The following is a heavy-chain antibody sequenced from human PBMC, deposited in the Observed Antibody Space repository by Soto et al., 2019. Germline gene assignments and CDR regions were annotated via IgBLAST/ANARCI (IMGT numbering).Heavy chain of an antibody. D-gene: IGHD2-15*01. CDR1: GDSVSSNSAA. Sequence: TLSLTCAISGDSVSSNSAAWNWIRQSPSRGLEWLGRTYYRSKWYNDYAVSVKSRITINPDTSKNQFSLQLNSVTPEDTAVYYCARELGYCSGGSCYPYALYYWGQGTLVTVSS. CDR2: TYYRSKWYN. V-gene: IGHV6-1*01. CDR3: ARELGYCSGGSCYPYALYY. J-gene: IGHJ4*02.